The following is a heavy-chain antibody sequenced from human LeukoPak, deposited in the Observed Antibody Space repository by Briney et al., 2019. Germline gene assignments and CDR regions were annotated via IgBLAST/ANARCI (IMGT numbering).Heavy chain of an antibody. CDR3: ARATKDIVVVVAAVLDY. CDR1: GYTFTSYD. D-gene: IGHD2-15*01. Sequence: GASVKVSCKASGYTFTSYDINWVRQATGQGLEWMGWMNPNSGNTDYAQKFQGRVTLTRNTSISTAYMELSRLRSEDTAVYYCARATKDIVVVVAAVLDYWGQGSLVTVSS. J-gene: IGHJ4*02. CDR2: MNPNSGNT. V-gene: IGHV1-8*01.